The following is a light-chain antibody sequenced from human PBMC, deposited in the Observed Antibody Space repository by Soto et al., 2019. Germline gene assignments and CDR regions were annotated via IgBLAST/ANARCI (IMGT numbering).Light chain of an antibody. J-gene: IGKJ1*01. V-gene: IGKV1-17*01. CDR3: QQYYSYPTWT. Sequence: DIQMTQSPSSLSASVGDRVTITCRASQAIRYALAWYQQKPGKAPKRLIYSASSLESGVPSRFSGSGFGTDFTLTITSLQPEDFATYYCQQYYSYPTWTFGQGTKVEIK. CDR1: QAIRYA. CDR2: SAS.